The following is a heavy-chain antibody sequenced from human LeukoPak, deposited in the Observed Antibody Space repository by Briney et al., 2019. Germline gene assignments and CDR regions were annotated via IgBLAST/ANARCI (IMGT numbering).Heavy chain of an antibody. J-gene: IGHJ4*02. V-gene: IGHV3-33*01. CDR3: ATGSRYYYDH. CDR2: AYDDASNQ. CDR1: GFTFRSYG. D-gene: IGHD3-22*01. Sequence: PGGSLRLSCVASGFTFRSYGMHWVRQVPGKGLEWVAVAYDDASNQYYADSVRGRFTISKDNSRNTLYLQMNGLRAEDTAVYSCATGSRYYYDHWGQGTLVTVSS.